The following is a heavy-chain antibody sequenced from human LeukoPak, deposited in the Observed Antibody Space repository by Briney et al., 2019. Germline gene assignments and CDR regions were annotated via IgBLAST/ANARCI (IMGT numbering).Heavy chain of an antibody. J-gene: IGHJ5*02. D-gene: IGHD2-15*01. CDR1: GFTFSTYY. CDR3: ARDKRAAETPYNWFDP. Sequence: GGSLRLSCVASGFTFSTYYMSWVRQAPGKGLEWVANIKQDGSEKKYVDSVKGRFTISRDNAKNSLYLQMTSLRAEDTAVYYCARDKRAAETPYNWFDPWGQGTLVTASS. V-gene: IGHV3-7*01. CDR2: IKQDGSEK.